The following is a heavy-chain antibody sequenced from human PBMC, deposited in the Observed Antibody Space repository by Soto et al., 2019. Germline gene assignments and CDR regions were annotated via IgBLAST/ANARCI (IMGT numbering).Heavy chain of an antibody. V-gene: IGHV3-21*01. J-gene: IGHJ6*03. CDR2: ISSSSSYI. Sequence: EVQLVESGGGLVKPGGSLRLSCAASGFTFSSYSMNWVRQAPGTGLEWVSSISSSSSYIYYSDSVKGRFTISRDNAQNSLYLQMKRMRDGDTAVYYCASHPRYCSGGSSWPGDYYMDFWGQGPTVTVSS. CDR1: GFTFSSYS. CDR3: ASHPRYCSGGSSWPGDYYMDF. D-gene: IGHD2-15*01.